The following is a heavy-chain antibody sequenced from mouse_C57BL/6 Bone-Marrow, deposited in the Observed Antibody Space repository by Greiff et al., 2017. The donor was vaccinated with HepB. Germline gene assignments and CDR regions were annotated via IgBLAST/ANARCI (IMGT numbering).Heavy chain of an antibody. Sequence: VQLQQSGTVLARPGASVKMSCKTSGYTFTSYWMHWVKQRPGQGLEWIGAIYPGNSDTSYNQKFKGKAKLTAVTSASTAYMELSSLTNEDSAVYYCTRLGEDGNNYFDYWGQGTTLTVSS. D-gene: IGHD2-1*01. CDR3: TRLGEDGNNYFDY. V-gene: IGHV1-5*01. J-gene: IGHJ2*01. CDR2: IYPGNSDT. CDR1: GYTFTSYW.